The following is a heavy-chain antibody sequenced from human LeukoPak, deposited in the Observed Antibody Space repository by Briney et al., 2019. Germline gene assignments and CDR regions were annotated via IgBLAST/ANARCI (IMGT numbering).Heavy chain of an antibody. V-gene: IGHV3-48*01. Sequence: GGSLRLSCAASGFTFSSYSMNWVRQAPGKGLEWVSYISSNSSTIYYADSVKGRFTISRDNAKNSLYLQMNSLRAEDTAVYYCASASVAGTLWGQGTLLTV. CDR3: ASASVAGTL. CDR2: ISSNSSTI. D-gene: IGHD6-19*01. J-gene: IGHJ4*02. CDR1: GFTFSSYS.